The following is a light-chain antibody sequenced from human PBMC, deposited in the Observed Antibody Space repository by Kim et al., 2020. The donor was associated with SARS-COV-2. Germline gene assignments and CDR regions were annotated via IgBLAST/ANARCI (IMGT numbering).Light chain of an antibody. CDR2: EVS. V-gene: IGLV2-23*02. CDR1: SSDVANFNL. J-gene: IGLJ3*02. Sequence: QSALTQPASVSGSPGQSITISCTGTSSDVANFNLVSWYQQHPGKAPKLMIYEVSKRPSGVSNRFSGSKSANTASLTISGLQAEDEADYYCCSYARSVVFGGGTKL. CDR3: CSYARSVV.